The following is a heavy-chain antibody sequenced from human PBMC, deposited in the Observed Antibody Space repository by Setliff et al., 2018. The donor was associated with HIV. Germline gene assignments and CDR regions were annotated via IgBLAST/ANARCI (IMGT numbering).Heavy chain of an antibody. Sequence: SETLSLTCTVSGGSMSSYYWGWLRQSPGKGLEWIGSMFHSGNTYYNPSLESRVSMSVDTSTNQVSLQLSSVTAADTAVYYCARGKSGSYDAYDMWGQGTMVTVSS. CDR1: GGSMSSYY. CDR3: ARGKSGSYDAYDM. D-gene: IGHD5-12*01. V-gene: IGHV4-38-2*02. CDR2: MFHSGNT. J-gene: IGHJ3*02.